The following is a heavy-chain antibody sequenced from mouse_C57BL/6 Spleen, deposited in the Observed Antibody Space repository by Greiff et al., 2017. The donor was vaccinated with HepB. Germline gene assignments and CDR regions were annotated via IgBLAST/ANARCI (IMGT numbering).Heavy chain of an antibody. D-gene: IGHD4-1*01. CDR1: GFTFSDYY. CDR2: INYDGSST. CDR3: ARAQTGYFDY. J-gene: IGHJ2*01. Sequence: EVKLMESEGGLVQPGSSMKLSCTASGFTFSDYYMAWVRQVPEKGLEWVANINYDGSSTYYLDSLKSRFIISRDNAKNILYLQMSSLKSEDTATYYCARAQTGYFDYWGQGTTLTVSS. V-gene: IGHV5-16*01.